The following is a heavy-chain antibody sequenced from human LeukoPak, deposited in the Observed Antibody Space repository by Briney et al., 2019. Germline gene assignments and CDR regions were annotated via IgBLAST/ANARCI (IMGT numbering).Heavy chain of an antibody. V-gene: IGHV3-53*01. Sequence: GGSLRLSCAASGFSVSSNYMTWVRQAPGKGLEWVSIIYSGGSTYYADSVEGRFTISRDNSKNTLYLQMNSLRVDDTAVYYCARAPSDSGTYTFDYWGQGTLVTVSS. CDR3: ARAPSDSGTYTFDY. J-gene: IGHJ4*02. D-gene: IGHD3-10*01. CDR1: GFSVSSNY. CDR2: IYSGGST.